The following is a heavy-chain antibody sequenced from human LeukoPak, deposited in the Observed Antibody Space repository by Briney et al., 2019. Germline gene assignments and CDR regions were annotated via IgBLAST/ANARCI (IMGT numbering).Heavy chain of an antibody. CDR1: GGSISSSSYY. J-gene: IGHJ6*02. V-gene: IGHV4-39*01. Sequence: PSETLSLTCTVSGGSISSSSYYWGWIREPPGKGLDWIGSIYYSGSTYYNPSLKSRVTISVDTSKNQFSLKLSSVTAADTAVYYCASRKWLDYGMDVWGQGTTVTVSS. CDR3: ASRKWLDYGMDV. D-gene: IGHD6-19*01. CDR2: IYYSGST.